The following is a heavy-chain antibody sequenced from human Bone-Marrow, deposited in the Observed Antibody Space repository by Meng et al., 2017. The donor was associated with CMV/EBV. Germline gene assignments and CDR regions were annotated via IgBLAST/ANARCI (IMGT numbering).Heavy chain of an antibody. D-gene: IGHD1-1*01. J-gene: IGHJ4*02. CDR1: GVSISTHY. CDR2: IHYTGRA. CDR3: AERGGGY. Sequence: GELQAPGPVLVRPSEALSLTCRVSGVSISTHYWSWIRQTPGKGLEWIASIHYTGRADYSPSLKSRVTVSVDTSDSQLSLKLSSVTTADTAMYYCAERGGGYWGQGILVTVSS. V-gene: IGHV4-59*11.